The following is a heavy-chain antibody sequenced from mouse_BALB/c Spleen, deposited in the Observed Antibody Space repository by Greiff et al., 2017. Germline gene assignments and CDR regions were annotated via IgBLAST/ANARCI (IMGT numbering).Heavy chain of an antibody. CDR2: ISYDGSN. CDR3: AREAYGNYGMDY. D-gene: IGHD2-10*02. V-gene: IGHV3-6*02. J-gene: IGHJ4*01. Sequence: VQLQQSGPGLVKPSQSLSLTCSVTGYSITSGYYWNWIRQFPGNKLEWMGYISYDGSNNYNPSLKNRISITRDTSKNQFFLKLNSVTTEDTATYYCAREAYGNYGMDYWGQGTSVTVSS. CDR1: GYSITSGYY.